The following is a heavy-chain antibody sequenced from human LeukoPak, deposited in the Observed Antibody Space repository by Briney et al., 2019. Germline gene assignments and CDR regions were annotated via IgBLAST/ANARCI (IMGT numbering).Heavy chain of an antibody. CDR2: IISTYGAS. D-gene: IGHD5-18*01. CDR1: GDTVRKYA. J-gene: IGHJ4*02. Sequence: SVKASCKASGDTVRKYAIGWVRQAPGQGLEWIGGIISTYGASNSAQKFQGRVTLTTDESANTAYMELRSLRSQDTAVYYCARDRTGYGNYYFDSWGQGTPVTVSS. V-gene: IGHV1-69*05. CDR3: ARDRTGYGNYYFDS.